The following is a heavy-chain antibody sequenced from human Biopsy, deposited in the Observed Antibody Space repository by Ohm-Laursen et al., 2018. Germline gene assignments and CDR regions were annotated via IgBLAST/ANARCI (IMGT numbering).Heavy chain of an antibody. Sequence: SSVKVSCKTSGYNFTGYYIHWVRQAPGQGLEWLGGNIPILGTGNYAHQFQDRVTVVADTSTSTATMELRSLRSDDTAVYYCATKLTGYFHHWGQGTLVTVSS. D-gene: IGHD3-9*01. CDR3: ATKLTGYFHH. CDR1: GYNFTGYY. J-gene: IGHJ1*01. V-gene: IGHV1-69*06. CDR2: NIPILGTG.